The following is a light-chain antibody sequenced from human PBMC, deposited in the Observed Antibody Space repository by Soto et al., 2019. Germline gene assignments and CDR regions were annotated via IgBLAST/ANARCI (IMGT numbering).Light chain of an antibody. J-gene: IGKJ5*01. Sequence: DIQMAQSPSTLSASVADISSIIGGSSRSILTWLAGYQQKPGKAPTLLIYDASNLQSGGPSRFSGSVSGTEFTLTISSLQPDDFATYYCQQYKSYSPITFGQGTRLEIK. CDR3: QQYKSYSPIT. CDR2: DAS. V-gene: IGKV1-5*02. CDR1: RSILTW.